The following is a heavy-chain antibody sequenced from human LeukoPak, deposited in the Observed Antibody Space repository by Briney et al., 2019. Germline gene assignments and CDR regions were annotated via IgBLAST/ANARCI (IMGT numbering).Heavy chain of an antibody. CDR1: GGSISSGDYY. CDR3: AISSSSAPFYFDY. D-gene: IGHD6-6*01. V-gene: IGHV4-30-4*01. Sequence: SQTLSLTCTVSGGSISSGDYYWSWIRQPPGTGLEWIGYIYYTGSTYYNPSLKSRVTISIDTSKNQFSLKLSSVTAADTAVFCCAISSSSAPFYFDYWGQGTLVTVSS. J-gene: IGHJ4*02. CDR2: IYYTGST.